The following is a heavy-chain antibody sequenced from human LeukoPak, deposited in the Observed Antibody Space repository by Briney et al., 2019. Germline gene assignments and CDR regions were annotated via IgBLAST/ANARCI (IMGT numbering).Heavy chain of an antibody. D-gene: IGHD2-2*01. V-gene: IGHV1-69*04. Sequence: SVKVSCKASGCTFTSYSISWVRQAPGQGLEWMGRIIPNLGIANYAQKFQGRVTITTDKSTSTTYMELSSLRSEDTAVYYLSRDRNPGYCSSASCTLRFDSWGQGTLVTVSS. CDR2: IIPNLGIA. J-gene: IGHJ4*02. CDR3: SRDRNPGYCSSASCTLRFDS. CDR1: GCTFTSYS.